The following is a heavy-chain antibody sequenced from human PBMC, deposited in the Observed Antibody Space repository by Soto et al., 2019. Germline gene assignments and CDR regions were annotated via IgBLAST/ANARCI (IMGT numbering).Heavy chain of an antibody. CDR3: VKQEHGLDGVAFDY. Sequence: GGSLRLSCSASGFIFSESTIYWVRQVPGKGLEAISAVSTSGRSTYYADSVKDRFTISRDNSKNTLFLQMGSLRPEDTAIYYCVKQEHGLDGVAFDYWGQGTQVTVSS. V-gene: IGHV3-64D*06. CDR2: VSTSGRST. CDR1: GFIFSEST. J-gene: IGHJ4*02. D-gene: IGHD2-15*01.